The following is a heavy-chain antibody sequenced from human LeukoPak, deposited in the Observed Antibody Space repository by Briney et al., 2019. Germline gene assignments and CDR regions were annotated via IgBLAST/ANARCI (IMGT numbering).Heavy chain of an antibody. Sequence: GGSLRLSCAASGSTFSSYWMSWVRQAPGKGLEWVANIKQDGSEKYYVDSVKGRFTISRDNAKNSLYLQMNSLRAEDTAVYYCARDHLPYYYYYMDVWGKGTTVTVSS. V-gene: IGHV3-7*01. CDR2: IKQDGSEK. CDR1: GSTFSSYW. J-gene: IGHJ6*03. CDR3: ARDHLPYYYYYMDV.